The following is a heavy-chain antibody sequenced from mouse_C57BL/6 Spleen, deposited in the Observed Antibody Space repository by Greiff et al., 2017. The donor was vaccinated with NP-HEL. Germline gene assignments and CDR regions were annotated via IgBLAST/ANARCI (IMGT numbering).Heavy chain of an antibody. J-gene: IGHJ2*01. CDR3: ARDYYGFYDY. CDR2: INPGSGGT. Sequence: VKLQESGAELVRPGTSVKVSCKASGYAFTNYLIEWVKQRPGQGLEWIGVINPGSGGTNYNEKFKGKATLTADKSSSTAYMQLSSLTSEDSAVYFCARDYYGFYDYWGQGTTLTVSS. D-gene: IGHD1-1*01. V-gene: IGHV1-54*01. CDR1: GYAFTNYL.